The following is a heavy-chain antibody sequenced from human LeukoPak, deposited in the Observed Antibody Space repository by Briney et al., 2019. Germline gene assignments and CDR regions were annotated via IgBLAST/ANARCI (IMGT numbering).Heavy chain of an antibody. J-gene: IGHJ3*02. V-gene: IGHV1-24*01. Sequence: ASVKVSCKVSRYTLTELSMHWVRQAPGKALEWMGGFDPEDGEAIYAQKFQGRVTMTEDTSTDTAYMELSSLRSEDTAVYYCATYSGYALHDAFDIWGQGTMVIVSS. CDR1: RYTLTELS. CDR3: ATYSGYALHDAFDI. D-gene: IGHD5-12*01. CDR2: FDPEDGEA.